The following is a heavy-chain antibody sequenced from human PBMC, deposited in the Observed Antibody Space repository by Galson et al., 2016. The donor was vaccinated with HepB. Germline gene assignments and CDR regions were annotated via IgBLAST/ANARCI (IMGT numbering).Heavy chain of an antibody. V-gene: IGHV3-23*01. D-gene: IGHD6-19*01. CDR1: GFTFRHYA. CDR3: ATWLSHHFDY. J-gene: IGHJ4*02. Sequence: SLRLSCAASGFTFRHYALNWVRQAPGKGLEWVSHIDGPTPNTHYADSVRGRFSIYRDNSRDTLYLQMDSLTAEDSAIYYCATWLSHHFDYWGQGTLVTVSS. CDR2: IDGPTPNT.